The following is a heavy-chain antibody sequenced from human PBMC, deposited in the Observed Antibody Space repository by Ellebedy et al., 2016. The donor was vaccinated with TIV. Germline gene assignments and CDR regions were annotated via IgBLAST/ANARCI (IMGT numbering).Heavy chain of an antibody. V-gene: IGHV4-30-4*01. D-gene: IGHD5-24*01. J-gene: IGHJ6*02. CDR1: GGSISSGDYY. CDR3: FGYTSQWVLSPHSTMDV. CDR2: IYYSGST. Sequence: SETLSLTCTVSGGSISSGDYYWSWIRQPPGKGLEWIGYIYYSGSTYYNPSLKSRVTISVDTSKNQFSLRLSSVTAADTALYFCFGYTSQWVLSPHSTMDVWGQGTTVTVSS.